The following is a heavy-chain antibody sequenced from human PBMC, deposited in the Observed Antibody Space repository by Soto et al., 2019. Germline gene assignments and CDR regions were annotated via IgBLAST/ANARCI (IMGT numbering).Heavy chain of an antibody. D-gene: IGHD6-13*01. J-gene: IGHJ3*02. CDR1: VFTFGDYA. CDR3: AKDIILGGSSSWYLAFDI. CDR2: ISWNSGSI. V-gene: IGHV3-9*01. Sequence: PGGSLRLSGAASVFTFGDYAMHWVREAPGKGLEWVSGISWNSGSIGYADSVKGRFTISRDNAKNSLYLQMNSLKAEDTALYYCAKDIILGGSSSWYLAFDIWGQGTMVTVSS.